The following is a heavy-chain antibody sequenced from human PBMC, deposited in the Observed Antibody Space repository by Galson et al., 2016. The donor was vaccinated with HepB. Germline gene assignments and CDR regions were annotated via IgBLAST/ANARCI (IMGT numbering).Heavy chain of an antibody. CDR1: GGSITSSSYY. V-gene: IGHV4-39*01. D-gene: IGHD1-14*01. J-gene: IGHJ6*02. CDR2: IYYSGST. CDR3: ARHGTRSTGLYYHGMDV. Sequence: ETLSLTCTVSGGSITSSSYYWGWIRQPPGKGLEWIGTIYYSGSTYYNPSLKSRVTISVDTSKNHFSLRLSYVTAADTAVYYCARHGTRSTGLYYHGMDVWGRGTTVTVS.